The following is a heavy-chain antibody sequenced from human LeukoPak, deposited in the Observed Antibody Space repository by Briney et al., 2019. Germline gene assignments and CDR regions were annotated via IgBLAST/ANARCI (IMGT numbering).Heavy chain of an antibody. CDR3: ASEGIRDYYYYSMNV. CDR1: GASITSYY. CDR2: LSSSGSS. J-gene: IGHJ6*03. D-gene: IGHD1-14*01. V-gene: IGHV4-4*07. Sequence: SETLSLTCSVSGASITSYYWSWIRQSAGKGLEWIGRLSSSGSSIHNPSLKSRLTMSVDTSKNQFSLKLSSVTAEDTAVYYCASEGIRDYYYYSMNVWGKGTTVTISS.